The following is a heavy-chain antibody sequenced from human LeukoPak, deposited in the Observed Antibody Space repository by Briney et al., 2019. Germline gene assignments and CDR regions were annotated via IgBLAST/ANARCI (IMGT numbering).Heavy chain of an antibody. V-gene: IGHV3-7*01. Sequence: GGSLRLSCAASGFSLSNYWMSWVRQAPGKGLEWVANINQDGSDKYYVDSVMVRFTISKDNAKNSVYLQMNSLRPEDTAIYYCAWYGVTHGLDVWGQGTTVTVSS. CDR3: AWYGVTHGLDV. J-gene: IGHJ6*02. D-gene: IGHD3-10*01. CDR1: GFSLSNYW. CDR2: INQDGSDK.